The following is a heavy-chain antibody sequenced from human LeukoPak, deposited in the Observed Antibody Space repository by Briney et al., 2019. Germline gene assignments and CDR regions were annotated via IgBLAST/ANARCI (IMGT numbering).Heavy chain of an antibody. J-gene: IGHJ4*02. Sequence: GGSLRLSCATSGFTVSSNYMSWVRQAPGKGLEWVSLICSGDSTYYADSVTGRFTISRDNSKNTLYLQMNSLRAEDTAVYYCARAPFGGNDDHWGQGTLVTVPS. CDR3: ARAPFGGNDDH. D-gene: IGHD4-23*01. CDR2: ICSGDST. V-gene: IGHV3-66*01. CDR1: GFTVSSNY.